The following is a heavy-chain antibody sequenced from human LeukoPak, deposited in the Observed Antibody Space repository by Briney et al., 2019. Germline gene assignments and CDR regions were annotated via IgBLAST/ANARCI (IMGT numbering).Heavy chain of an antibody. CDR2: IRYDGSNK. J-gene: IGHJ6*03. Sequence: GGSLRLSCAASGFTFSSYGMHWVRQAPGKGLEWVAFIRYDGSNKYYADSVKGRFTISRDNSKNTLYLQMNSLRAEDTAVYYCAKDRGVYYYYYMDVWGKGTTVTVSS. D-gene: IGHD3-10*01. CDR3: AKDRGVYYYYYMDV. V-gene: IGHV3-30*02. CDR1: GFTFSSYG.